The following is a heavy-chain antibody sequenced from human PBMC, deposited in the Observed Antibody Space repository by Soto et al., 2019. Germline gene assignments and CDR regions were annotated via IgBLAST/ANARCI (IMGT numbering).Heavy chain of an antibody. CDR2: IIPIFGAP. V-gene: IGHV1-69*01. Sequence: QVQLVQSGAEVKKPGSSVKVSCKASGGTFSNTAFIWVRQAPGQGLEWMGGIIPIFGAPNYAPKFQGRLMIRVDDTTRKAYIKLNTLTSEETALYYCATPAEPMDTAMLKGLAHWGEGTLVTVSS. J-gene: IGHJ4*02. CDR1: GGTFSNTA. D-gene: IGHD5-18*01. CDR3: ATPAEPMDTAMLKGLAH.